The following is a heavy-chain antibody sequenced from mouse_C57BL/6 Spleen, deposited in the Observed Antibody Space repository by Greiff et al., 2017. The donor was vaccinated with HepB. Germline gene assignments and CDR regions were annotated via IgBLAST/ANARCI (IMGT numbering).Heavy chain of an antibody. V-gene: IGHV1-15*01. D-gene: IGHD1-1*01. CDR2: IDPETGGT. CDR1: GYTFTDYE. J-gene: IGHJ2*01. CDR3: TRGTVVAGFDY. Sequence: VQLQQSGAELVRPGASVTLSCKASGYTFTDYEMHWVKQTPVHGLEWIGAIDPETGGTAYNQKFKGKAILTADKSSSTAYMELRSLTSEDSAVYYCTRGTVVAGFDYWGQGTTLTVSS.